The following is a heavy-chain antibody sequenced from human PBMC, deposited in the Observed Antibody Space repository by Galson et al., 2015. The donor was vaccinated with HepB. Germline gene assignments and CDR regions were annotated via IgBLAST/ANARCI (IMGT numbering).Heavy chain of an antibody. D-gene: IGHD2-2*01. CDR1: GYTFTSYG. V-gene: IGHV1-18*04. J-gene: IGHJ6*02. Sequence: SVKVPCKASGYTFTSYGISWVRQAPGQGLEWMGWISAYNGNTNYAQKLQGRVTMTTDTSTSTAYMELRSLRSDDTAVYYCARDPLDCSSTSCYYYYYYGMDVWGQGTTVTVSS. CDR3: ARDPLDCSSTSCYYYYYYGMDV. CDR2: ISAYNGNT.